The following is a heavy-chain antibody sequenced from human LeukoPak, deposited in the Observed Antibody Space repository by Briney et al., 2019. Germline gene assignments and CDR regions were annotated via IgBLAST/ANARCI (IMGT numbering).Heavy chain of an antibody. Sequence: GRSLRLSCAASGFTFSSYAMHWVRQAPGKGLEWVAVISYDGSNKYYADSVKGRFTISRDNSKNTLYLQMNSLRAEDTAVYYCARAKWSIAAVPMGVWGQGTTVTVSS. CDR1: GFTFSSYA. D-gene: IGHD6-13*01. CDR3: ARAKWSIAAVPMGV. J-gene: IGHJ6*02. V-gene: IGHV3-30-3*01. CDR2: ISYDGSNK.